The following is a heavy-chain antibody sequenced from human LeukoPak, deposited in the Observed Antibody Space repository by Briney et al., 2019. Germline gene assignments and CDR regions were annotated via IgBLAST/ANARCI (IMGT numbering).Heavy chain of an antibody. V-gene: IGHV3-30*02. D-gene: IGHD4-11*01. Sequence: GGSLRLSCAASGFTFSSYGMHWVRQAPGKGLEWVAFIRYDGSNKYYADSVKGRFTISRDNSKNTLYLQMNSLRAEDTAVYYCAKANSNYYYYMDVWGKGTTVTVSS. CDR3: AKANSNYYYYMDV. CDR2: IRYDGSNK. CDR1: GFTFSSYG. J-gene: IGHJ6*03.